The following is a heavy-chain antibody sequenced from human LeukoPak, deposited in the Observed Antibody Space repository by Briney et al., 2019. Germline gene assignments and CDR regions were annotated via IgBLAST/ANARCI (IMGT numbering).Heavy chain of an antibody. CDR3: ARLYDSSGYYYKVGWFDP. Sequence: SETLSLTCTVSGYSISSGYYWGWIRQPPGKGLEWIGSIYHSGSTYYNPSLKSRVTISVDTSKNQFSLKLSSVTAADTAVYYCARLYDSSGYYYKVGWFDPWGQGTLVTVSS. CDR2: IYHSGST. V-gene: IGHV4-38-2*02. J-gene: IGHJ5*02. D-gene: IGHD3-22*01. CDR1: GYSISSGYY.